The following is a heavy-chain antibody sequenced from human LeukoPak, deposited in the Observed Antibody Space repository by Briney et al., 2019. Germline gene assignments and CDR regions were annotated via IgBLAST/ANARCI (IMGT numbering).Heavy chain of an antibody. V-gene: IGHV3-20*04. CDR2: INWNGGST. J-gene: IGHJ4*02. D-gene: IGHD3-3*01. CDR3: ARARGYDFWSGTDY. Sequence: GGSLRLSCAPSGFTFDDYGMSWVRQAPGKGLEWVSGINWNGGSTGYAGSVKGRFTISRDNAKNSLYLQMNSLRAEDTALYYCARARGYDFWSGTDYWGQGTLVTVSS. CDR1: GFTFDDYG.